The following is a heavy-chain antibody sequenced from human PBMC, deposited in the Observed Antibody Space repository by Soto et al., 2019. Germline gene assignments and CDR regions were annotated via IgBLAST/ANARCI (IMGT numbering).Heavy chain of an antibody. CDR3: ARGATGDYVFAFDI. V-gene: IGHV3-74*01. Sequence: EVPLVESGGGLVQPGGSLRLSCAASGFTFSNYWMHWVRQAPGKGLVWVSRINSYGSSTTYADSVKGRFTISRDNAKNTLYLQMNSLRAEDTAVYYCARGATGDYVFAFDIWGQGTMVTVSS. CDR2: INSYGSST. J-gene: IGHJ3*02. CDR1: GFTFSNYW. D-gene: IGHD4-17*01.